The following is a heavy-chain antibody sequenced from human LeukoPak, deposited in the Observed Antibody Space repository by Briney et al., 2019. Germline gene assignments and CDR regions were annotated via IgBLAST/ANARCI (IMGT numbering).Heavy chain of an antibody. V-gene: IGHV4-59*01. Sequence: SETLSLTCTVSGGSISSYYWSWIRQPPGKGLEWIGYVYYSGSTNYNPSLKSRVTISVDTSKNQFSLKLSSVTAADTAVYYCARRYCSGGSCYSGFDYWGQGTLVTVSS. CDR1: GGSISSYY. D-gene: IGHD2-15*01. J-gene: IGHJ4*02. CDR3: ARRYCSGGSCYSGFDY. CDR2: VYYSGST.